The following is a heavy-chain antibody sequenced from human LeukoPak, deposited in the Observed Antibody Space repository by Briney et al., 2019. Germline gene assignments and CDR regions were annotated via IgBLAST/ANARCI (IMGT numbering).Heavy chain of an antibody. CDR1: GGSFSGYY. V-gene: IGHV4-34*01. Sequence: SETLSLTCAVYGGSFSGYYWSWIRQPPGKGLEWIGEINHSGSTNYNPSLKSRVTISVDTSKNQFSLKLSSVTAADTAVYYCVGYCSSTSCPVDYWGQETLVTVSS. J-gene: IGHJ4*02. D-gene: IGHD2-2*01. CDR2: INHSGST. CDR3: VGYCSSTSCPVDY.